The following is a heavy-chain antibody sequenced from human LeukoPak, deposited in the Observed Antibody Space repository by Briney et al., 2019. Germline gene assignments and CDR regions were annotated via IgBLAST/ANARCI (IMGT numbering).Heavy chain of an antibody. Sequence: PSETLSLTCTVSGGSISSGSYYWSWIRQPAGKGLEWIGRIYTSGSTNYNPSLKSRVTISVDTSKNQFSLKLSSVTAADTAVYYCARVIHAFDIWGQGTMVTVSS. CDR1: GGSISSGSYY. CDR3: ARVIHAFDI. CDR2: IYTSGST. V-gene: IGHV4-61*02. J-gene: IGHJ3*02.